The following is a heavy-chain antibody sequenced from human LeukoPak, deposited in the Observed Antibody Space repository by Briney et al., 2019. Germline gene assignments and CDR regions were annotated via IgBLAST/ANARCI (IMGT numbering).Heavy chain of an antibody. CDR1: GAPISDYY. Sequence: PSETLSLTCNVSGAPISDYYWSWVRQSPEKGLEWIASLLYSGSTHYNPSLRSRVAISGDTSNNQFSLKLTSVTTADTAVYFCARTGRRGYFDFWGRGTLVTVSS. CDR2: LLYSGST. D-gene: IGHD1-14*01. CDR3: ARTGRRGYFDF. J-gene: IGHJ2*01. V-gene: IGHV4-59*01.